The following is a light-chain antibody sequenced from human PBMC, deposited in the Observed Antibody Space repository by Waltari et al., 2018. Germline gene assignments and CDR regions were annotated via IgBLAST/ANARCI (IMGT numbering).Light chain of an antibody. Sequence: DIQMTQSPSSLSASVGDRVTITCQASQDIRKFLNWYHQKPGKAPKLLIYDASNLELAVPSRFSWGGSGTYFTFTISGLQPEDTGTYYCQHFDNLIATFGPGTKVEIK. CDR3: QHFDNLIAT. CDR1: QDIRKF. CDR2: DAS. J-gene: IGKJ3*01. V-gene: IGKV1-33*01.